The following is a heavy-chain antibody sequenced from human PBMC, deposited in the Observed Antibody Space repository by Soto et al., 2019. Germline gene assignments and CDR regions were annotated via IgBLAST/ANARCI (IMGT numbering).Heavy chain of an antibody. CDR1: GASISSYY. Sequence: PSETLSLTCTVSGASISSYYWNWIRQPPGKGLEWIGYINDSGSAHYNPSLKSRVTISLDTFKNQFSLKLTSVTAADTAVYYCARGGGYHDYWGQGTMVTVS. CDR3: ARGGGYHDY. J-gene: IGHJ4*03. CDR2: INDSGSA. V-gene: IGHV4-59*01. D-gene: IGHD1-26*01.